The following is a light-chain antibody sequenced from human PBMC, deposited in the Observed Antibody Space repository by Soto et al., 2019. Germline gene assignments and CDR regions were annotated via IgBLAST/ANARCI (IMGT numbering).Light chain of an antibody. J-gene: IGLJ2*01. V-gene: IGLV2-14*01. Sequence: QPASVSGSPGQSITISCTGTSSDVGGYNYVSWYQQHPGKAPKLVIYEVSNRPSGVSNRFSGSKSGNTASLTISGLQAEDEADYYCSSYTSSSTPYVVFGGGTKLTVL. CDR1: SSDVGGYNY. CDR3: SSYTSSSTPYVV. CDR2: EVS.